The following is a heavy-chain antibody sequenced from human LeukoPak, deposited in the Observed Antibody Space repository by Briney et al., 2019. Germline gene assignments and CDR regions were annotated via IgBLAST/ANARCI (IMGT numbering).Heavy chain of an antibody. D-gene: IGHD3-16*01. V-gene: IGHV3-53*01. CDR2: IYSGGST. CDR1: GFTVSSNY. J-gene: IGHJ4*02. Sequence: GGSLRLSCAASGFTVSSNYMSWVRQAPGQGLEWVSVIYSGGSTYYADSVKGRFTISRDNSKNTLYLQMSSLRTADTAVYYCARDVGDEGNYWGQRTLVTVSS. CDR3: ARDVGDEGNY.